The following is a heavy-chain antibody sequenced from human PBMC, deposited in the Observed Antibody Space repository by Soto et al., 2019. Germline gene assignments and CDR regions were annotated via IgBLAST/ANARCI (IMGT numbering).Heavy chain of an antibody. CDR1: GGSFSGYY. J-gene: IGHJ5*02. Sequence: QVQLQQWGAGLLKPSETLSLTCAVYGGSFSGYYWSWIRQPPGKGLEWIGEINHSGCTNYNPSLRSRVTISVDTSKNQFSLKLSAVAAADTSVYYYANGDVWNYWFDPWGQGTLVTVSS. D-gene: IGHD1-7*01. V-gene: IGHV4-34*01. CDR2: INHSGCT. CDR3: ANGDVWNYWFDP.